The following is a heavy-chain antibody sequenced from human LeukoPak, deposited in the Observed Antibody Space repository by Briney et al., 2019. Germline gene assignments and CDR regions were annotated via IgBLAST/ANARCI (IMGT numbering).Heavy chain of an antibody. D-gene: IGHD2-2*01. V-gene: IGHV4-59*01. J-gene: IGHJ5*02. CDR1: GGSISSYY. Sequence: PSATLSLTCTVSGGSISSYYWSWIRQPPGKGLEWIGYIYNSGSTDYNPSLKSRVTISVDTSKNQFSLKLSSVTAADTAVYYCGRVSCSSTSCPGWFDPWGQGTLVTVSS. CDR2: IYNSGST. CDR3: GRVSCSSTSCPGWFDP.